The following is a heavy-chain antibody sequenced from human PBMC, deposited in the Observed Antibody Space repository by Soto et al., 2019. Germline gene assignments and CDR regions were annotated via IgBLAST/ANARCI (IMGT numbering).Heavy chain of an antibody. J-gene: IGHJ5*02. CDR1: GYTFISYG. CDR2: VSAFNCNT. CDR3: AGGHPHWFDP. V-gene: IGHV1-18*01. Sequence: QVQLVQSGAEVKKPGASVKVSCRASGYTFISYGITWVRQVPGQGLAWMGWVSAFNCNTNYAQKLQDRVTITTDTSTSTAYMEGRSLRSDDTAVYYCAGGHPHWFDPWGQGTLVTFSS.